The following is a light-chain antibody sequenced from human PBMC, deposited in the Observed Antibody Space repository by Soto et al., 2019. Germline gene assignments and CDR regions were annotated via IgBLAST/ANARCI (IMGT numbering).Light chain of an antibody. CDR3: QQLNTLPFT. CDR2: EAS. V-gene: IGKV1-12*01. J-gene: IGKJ5*01. Sequence: DIQITQSPSSVSASVGDIVTVTFRASQNASSWLAWYQQTPGKAPKLMIYEASTLQSGVPSRFSGSGSGTEFTLTISGLLPEDFATYHCQQLNTLPFTFGQGTRLEIK. CDR1: QNASSW.